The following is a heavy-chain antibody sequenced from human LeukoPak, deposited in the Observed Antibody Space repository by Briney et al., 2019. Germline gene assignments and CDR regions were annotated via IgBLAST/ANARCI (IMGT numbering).Heavy chain of an antibody. CDR3: ARDGSGWPVYYYYYYGMDV. D-gene: IGHD6-19*01. V-gene: IGHV3-21*01. CDR1: GFTFSSYS. J-gene: IGHJ6*02. CDR2: ISSSSSYI. Sequence: GGSLRLSCAASGFTFSSYSMNWVRQAPGKGLEWVSSISSSSSYIYYADSVKGRFTISRDNAKNSLYLQINSLRAEDTAVYYCARDGSGWPVYYYYYYGMDVWGQGTTVTVSS.